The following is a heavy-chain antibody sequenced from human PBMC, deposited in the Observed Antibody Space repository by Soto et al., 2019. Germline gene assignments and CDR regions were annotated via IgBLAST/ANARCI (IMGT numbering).Heavy chain of an antibody. CDR2: IYYSGST. CDR3: ARQRTSVVTQAYFDV. CDR1: GDSISSRSYY. J-gene: IGHJ4*02. V-gene: IGHV4-39*01. D-gene: IGHD2-21*02. Sequence: SETLSLTCTVTGDSISSRSYYWGWIRQPPGKGLEWIGSIYYSGSTYNNPSLRSRVSMSIDTSKDQFSLKLKSVTAADTALYFCARQRTSVVTQAYFDVWGPVSLVTVSS.